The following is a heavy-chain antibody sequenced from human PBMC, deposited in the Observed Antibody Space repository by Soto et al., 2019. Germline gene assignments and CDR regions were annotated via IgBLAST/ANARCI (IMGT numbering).Heavy chain of an antibody. CDR1: GYTFTSYV. Sequence: GASVKVSCKASGYTFTSYVISWVRQAPGQGLEWMGWISAYNGNTNYAQKLQGRVTMTTDTSTSTAYMELRSLRSDDTAVYYCARDRGYSYGYGSVDYWGQGTLVTVSS. CDR2: ISAYNGNT. V-gene: IGHV1-18*01. CDR3: ARDRGYSYGYGSVDY. D-gene: IGHD5-18*01. J-gene: IGHJ4*02.